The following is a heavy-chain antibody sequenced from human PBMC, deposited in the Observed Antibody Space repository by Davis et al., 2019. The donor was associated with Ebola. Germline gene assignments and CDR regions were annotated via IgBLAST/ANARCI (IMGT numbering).Heavy chain of an antibody. CDR1: GGSISSYY. Sequence: SETLSLTCTVSGGSISSYYWGWIRQPLGKGLEWIGSIYYSGSTYYNPSLKSRVTISVDTSKNQFSLKLSSVTAADTAVYYCARQSGYCSSTSCYSVWVGYYYYYYMDVWGKGTTVTVSS. J-gene: IGHJ6*03. V-gene: IGHV4-39*01. CDR3: ARQSGYCSSTSCYSVWVGYYYYYYMDV. CDR2: IYYSGST. D-gene: IGHD2-2*01.